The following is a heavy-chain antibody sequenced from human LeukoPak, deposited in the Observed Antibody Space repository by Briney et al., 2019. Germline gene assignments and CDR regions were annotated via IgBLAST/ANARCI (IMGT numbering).Heavy chain of an antibody. D-gene: IGHD3-10*01. CDR3: ARHHPFPMVRGVQTPFDY. CDR2: IYYSGST. V-gene: IGHV4-39*01. CDR1: GGSISSSSYY. Sequence: PSETLSLTXTVSGGSISSSSYYWGWIRQPPGNGLEWIGSIYYSGSTYYNPSLKSRVTISVDTSKNQFSLKLSSVTAADTAVYYCARHHPFPMVRGVQTPFDYWGQGTLVTVSS. J-gene: IGHJ4*02.